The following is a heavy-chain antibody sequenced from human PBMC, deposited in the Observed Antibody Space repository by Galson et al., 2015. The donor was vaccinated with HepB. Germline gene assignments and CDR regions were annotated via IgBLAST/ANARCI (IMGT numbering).Heavy chain of an antibody. CDR3: AKEPVHGDYESWSGYYFDS. J-gene: IGHJ4*01. CDR1: GFTFSSYA. Sequence: SLRLSCAASGFTFSSYAMNWVRQAPGKGLEWVSGISGSGGRTYDADSVKGRFTISRDNSKNTLFVQMNSLGVEDTAVYYCAKEPVHGDYESWSGYYFDSWGQGTLVIVSS. D-gene: IGHD3-3*01. CDR2: ISGSGGRT. V-gene: IGHV3-23*01.